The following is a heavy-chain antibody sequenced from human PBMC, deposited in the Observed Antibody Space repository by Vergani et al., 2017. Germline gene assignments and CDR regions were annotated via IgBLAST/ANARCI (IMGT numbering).Heavy chain of an antibody. V-gene: IGHV4-59*01. CDR3: ARGTTMGSDY. D-gene: IGHD2-2*01. CDR1: GGSISSYY. CDR2: IYYSGST. J-gene: IGHJ4*02. Sequence: QVQLQESGPGLVKPSETLSLTCTVSGGSISSYYWSWIRQPTGKGLEWIGYIYYSGSTNYNPSLKSRVTISVDTSKNQFSLKLSSVTAADTAVYYCARGTTMGSDYWGQGTLVTVSS.